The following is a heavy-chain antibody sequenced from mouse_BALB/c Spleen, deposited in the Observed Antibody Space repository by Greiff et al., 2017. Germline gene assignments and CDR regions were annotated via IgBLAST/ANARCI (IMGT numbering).Heavy chain of an antibody. Sequence: QVQLQQPGAELVKPGASVKMSCKASGYTFTSYWMHWVKQRPGQGLEWIGTIDPSDSYTSYNQKFKGKATLTVDTSSSTAYMQLSSLTSEDSAVYYCTAYPLDYWGQGTTLTVSS. CDR2: IDPSDSYT. J-gene: IGHJ2*01. V-gene: IGHV1S127*01. CDR3: TAYPLDY. CDR1: GYTFTSYW. D-gene: IGHD2-10*01.